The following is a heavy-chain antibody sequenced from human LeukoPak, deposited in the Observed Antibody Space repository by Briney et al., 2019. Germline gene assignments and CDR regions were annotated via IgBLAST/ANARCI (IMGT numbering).Heavy chain of an antibody. D-gene: IGHD2-2*01. J-gene: IGHJ4*01. CDR1: GFTFTTYW. CDR3: ARAAPYDCSSTACTLMDY. Sequence: PGGSLRLSCAASGFTFTTYWMTWVRQPPGKGLEWVAHLNQDGGGKYYVDSVRGRFTISRENAKNSVDLLMNNVRAEDTAVYYCARAAPYDCSSTACTLMDYWGHGTLVTVSS. CDR2: LNQDGGGK. V-gene: IGHV3-7*01.